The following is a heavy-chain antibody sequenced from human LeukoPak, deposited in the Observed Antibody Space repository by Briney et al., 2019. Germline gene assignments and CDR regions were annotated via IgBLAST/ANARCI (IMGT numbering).Heavy chain of an antibody. D-gene: IGHD3-10*01. CDR1: GFTFSSYG. J-gene: IGHJ4*02. CDR3: ASSARGYFDY. V-gene: IGHV3-30*03. CDR2: ISYDGSNK. Sequence: GGSLRLSCAASGFTFSSYGMHWVRQAPSKGLEWVAVISYDGSNKYYADSVKGRFTISRDNSKNTLYLQMNSLRAEDTAVYYCASSARGYFDYWGQGTLVTVSS.